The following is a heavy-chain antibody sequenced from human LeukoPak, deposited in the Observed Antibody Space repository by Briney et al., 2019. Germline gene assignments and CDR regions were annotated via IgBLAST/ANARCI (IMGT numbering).Heavy chain of an antibody. Sequence: GGSLRLSCAASGFTVSSNYMSWVRQAPGKGLEGVSVIYSGGSTYYADSVKGRFTISRDNSKNTLYTQMNSLRAEDTAVYYCARGVVRGVPDYWGQGTLVTVSS. CDR3: ARGVVRGVPDY. CDR2: IYSGGST. CDR1: GFTVSSNY. J-gene: IGHJ4*02. V-gene: IGHV3-53*01. D-gene: IGHD3-10*01.